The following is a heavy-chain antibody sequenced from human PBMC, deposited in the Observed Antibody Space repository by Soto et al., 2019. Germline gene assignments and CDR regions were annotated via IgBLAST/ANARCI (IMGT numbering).Heavy chain of an antibody. CDR2: FDPEDGET. CDR3: ASDLYGSGSRTWFDP. V-gene: IGHV1-24*01. CDR1: GYTLNELS. Sequence: GASVKVSCKVSGYTLNELSMHWARQAPGKGLEWMGGFDPEDGETIYAQKFQGRVTMTTDTSTSTAYMELRSLRSDDTAVYYCASDLYGSGSRTWFDPWGQGTLVNVSS. D-gene: IGHD3-10*01. J-gene: IGHJ5*02.